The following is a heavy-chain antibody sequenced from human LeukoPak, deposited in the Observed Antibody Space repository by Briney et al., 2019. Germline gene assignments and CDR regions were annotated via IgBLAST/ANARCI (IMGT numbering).Heavy chain of an antibody. Sequence: PSETLSLTCTVSGDSISSYYWSWIRQPPGKGLEWIGYIYYSGGTDYNPSLKSRVTISVDTSKNQFSLKLRSVTGADATVYYCTRLIAVAGWFDPWGQGTLVTVSS. J-gene: IGHJ5*02. CDR1: GDSISSYY. D-gene: IGHD6-19*01. CDR2: IYYSGGT. CDR3: TRLIAVAGWFDP. V-gene: IGHV4-59*08.